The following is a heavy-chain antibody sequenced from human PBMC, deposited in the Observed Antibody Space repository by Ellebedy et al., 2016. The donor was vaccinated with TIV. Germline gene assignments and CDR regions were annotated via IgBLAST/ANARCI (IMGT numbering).Heavy chain of an antibody. CDR1: GFTFSAYN. V-gene: IGHV3-21*01. Sequence: GESLKISCAASGFTFSAYNVNWVRQAPGKGLEWVSSISSSSSFIYYADSVKGRFTISRDNAKNSLYLQMNSLRAEDTAVYYCSTVEWYRSNYWGQGTLVTVSS. D-gene: IGHD3-3*01. CDR2: ISSSSSFI. CDR3: STVEWYRSNY. J-gene: IGHJ4*02.